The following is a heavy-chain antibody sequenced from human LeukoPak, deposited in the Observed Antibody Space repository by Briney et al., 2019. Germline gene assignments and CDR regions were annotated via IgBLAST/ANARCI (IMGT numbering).Heavy chain of an antibody. CDR3: ARGGGTIFGVVIIPVDWFDP. Sequence: PSETLSLTCTVSGGSISSYYWSWIRQPPGKGLEWIGYIYCSGSTNYNPSLKSRVTISVDTSKNQFSLKLSSVTAADTAVYYCARGGGTIFGVVIIPVDWFDPWGQGTLVTVSS. CDR2: IYCSGST. V-gene: IGHV4-59*01. D-gene: IGHD3-3*01. CDR1: GGSISSYY. J-gene: IGHJ5*02.